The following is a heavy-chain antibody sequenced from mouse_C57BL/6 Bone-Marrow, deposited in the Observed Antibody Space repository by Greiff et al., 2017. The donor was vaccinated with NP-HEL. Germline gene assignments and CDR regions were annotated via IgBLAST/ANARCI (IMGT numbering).Heavy chain of an antibody. Sequence: QVQLQQPGAELVKPGASVKLSCKASGYTFTSYWMHWVKQRPGQGLEWIGMIHPNSGSTNYNEKFKSKATLTVDKSSSTAYMQLRSLTSEDSAVYYCARLYYGSSDYWGQGTTLTVSS. CDR2: IHPNSGST. CDR1: GYTFTSYW. V-gene: IGHV1-64*01. CDR3: ARLYYGSSDY. J-gene: IGHJ2*01. D-gene: IGHD1-1*01.